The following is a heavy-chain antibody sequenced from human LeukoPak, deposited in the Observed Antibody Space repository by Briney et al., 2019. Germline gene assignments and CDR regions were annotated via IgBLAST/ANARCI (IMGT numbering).Heavy chain of an antibody. CDR3: ARYNYYGSSGHLY. V-gene: IGHV3-7*01. CDR1: GFTFSSYW. J-gene: IGHJ4*02. Sequence: PGGSLRLSCAASGFTFSSYWMTWVRQAPGKGLEWVANINPDGSDKKYVDSVEGRFSISRDNAKNSLFLQMDSLRAEDTAVYYRARYNYYGSSGHLYWGQGTLVTVSS. CDR2: INPDGSDK. D-gene: IGHD3-22*01.